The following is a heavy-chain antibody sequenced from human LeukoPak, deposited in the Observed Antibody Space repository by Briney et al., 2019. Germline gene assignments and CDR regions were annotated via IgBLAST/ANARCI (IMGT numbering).Heavy chain of an antibody. CDR1: GFTFSSYT. CDR3: ARDRDVPAIGMDV. V-gene: IGHV3-21*06. J-gene: IGHJ6*02. CDR2: ISSSSSYM. Sequence: GGSLRLSCAASGFTFSSYTMNRVRQAPGKGLEWVSSISSSSSYMYYADSVKGRFTISRDNAKNSLYLQMNSLRDEDTAVYYCARDRDVPAIGMDVWGQGTTVTVSS.